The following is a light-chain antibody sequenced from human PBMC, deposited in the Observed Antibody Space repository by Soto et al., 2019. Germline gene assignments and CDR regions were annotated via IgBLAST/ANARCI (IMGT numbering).Light chain of an antibody. CDR1: SSDVGGYNY. J-gene: IGLJ3*02. Sequence: SALTQPASVSGSPGQSITISCTGTSSDVGGYNYVSWYQQHPGKAPKLLIYDVTNRPSGVSNRFSGSKSGDTASLTISGLQGEDEADYYCCSYTSSSTRVFGGGTKLTVL. CDR2: DVT. V-gene: IGLV2-14*01. CDR3: CSYTSSSTRV.